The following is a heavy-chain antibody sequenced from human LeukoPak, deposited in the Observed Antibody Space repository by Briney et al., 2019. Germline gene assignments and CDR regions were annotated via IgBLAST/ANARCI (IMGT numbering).Heavy chain of an antibody. D-gene: IGHD3-22*01. CDR2: MNSDGSAT. CDR1: GFSFSNYW. CDR3: AKDRDTSGYTH. J-gene: IGHJ4*02. V-gene: IGHV3-74*01. Sequence: GGSLRLSCAASGFSFSNYWMHWVRQAPGKGLVWVTRMNSDGSATYYADSVQGRFTISRDNSKKSLYLQMSRLRTEDTALYFCAKDRDTSGYTHWGQGTLVSVSS.